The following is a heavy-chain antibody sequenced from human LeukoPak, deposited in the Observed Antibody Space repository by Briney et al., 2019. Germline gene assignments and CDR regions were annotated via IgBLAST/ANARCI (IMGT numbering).Heavy chain of an antibody. J-gene: IGHJ4*02. CDR3: ARDGGGYNL. V-gene: IGHV3-7*01. CDR1: GFTFDDYG. D-gene: IGHD5-24*01. Sequence: GGSLRLSCAASGFTFDDYGMNWVRQAPGKGLEWVANIKQDGSEQYYVDSVKGRFTISRDNAKNSLCLQMDSLRAEDTAVYYCARDGGGYNLWGQGTLVTVSS. CDR2: IKQDGSEQ.